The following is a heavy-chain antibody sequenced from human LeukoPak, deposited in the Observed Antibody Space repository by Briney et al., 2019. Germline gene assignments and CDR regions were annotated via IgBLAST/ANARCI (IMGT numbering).Heavy chain of an antibody. D-gene: IGHD1-26*01. Sequence: GGSLRLSCAASGFTFSNYAMHWVRQAPGKGLEWVSVISYEGSKKYYADSVKGRFTISRDNSKNTVHLQMNSLSTEDTAVYYCAKDRAEATRRSLDYWGQGTLVTVSS. CDR3: AKDRAEATRRSLDY. J-gene: IGHJ4*02. CDR1: GFTFSNYA. V-gene: IGHV3-30*04. CDR2: ISYEGSKK.